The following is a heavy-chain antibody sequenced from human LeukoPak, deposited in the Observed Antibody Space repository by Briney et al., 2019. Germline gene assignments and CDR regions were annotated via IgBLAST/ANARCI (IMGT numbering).Heavy chain of an antibody. CDR2: INPSGGST. D-gene: IGHD3-10*01. V-gene: IGHV1-46*01. Sequence: VKVSCKASGYTFTSYYMPWVRQAPGQGLEWMGIINPSGGSTSYAQKFQGRVTMTRDTSTSTVYMELSSLRSEDTAVYYCAREVAGKWFGEGGGESAVLWIDYWGQGTLVTVSS. CDR1: GYTFTSYY. J-gene: IGHJ4*02. CDR3: AREVAGKWFGEGGGESAVLWIDY.